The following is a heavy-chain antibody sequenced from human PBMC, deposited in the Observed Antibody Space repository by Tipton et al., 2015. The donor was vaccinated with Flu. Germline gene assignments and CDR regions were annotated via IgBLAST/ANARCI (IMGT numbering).Heavy chain of an antibody. CDR1: GYTFTSYG. CDR2: MNPNSGNT. V-gene: IGHV1-8*02. Sequence: QLVQSGAEVKKPGASVKVSCKASGYTFTSYGISWVRQAPGQGLEWMGWMNPNSGNTGYAQKFQGRVTMTRNTSISTAYMELSSLRSEDTAVYYCARGRVLAVPSLDYWGQGTLVTVSS. D-gene: IGHD6-19*01. J-gene: IGHJ4*02. CDR3: ARGRVLAVPSLDY.